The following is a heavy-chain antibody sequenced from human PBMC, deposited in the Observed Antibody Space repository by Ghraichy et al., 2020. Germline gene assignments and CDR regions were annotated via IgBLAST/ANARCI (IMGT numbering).Heavy chain of an antibody. CDR1: GFTLSNAW. J-gene: IGHJ6*02. CDR3: TTVRWSYYYYGVDV. D-gene: IGHD4-23*01. V-gene: IGHV3-15*01. Sequence: LSLTCAASGFTLSNAWMSWVRQAPGKGLEWVGRIKSKTDGGTTDYAAPVKGKFTISRDDSKNTLYLQMNSLKTEDTAVYYCTTVRWSYYYYGVDVWGQGTAVTVSS. CDR2: IKSKTDGGTT.